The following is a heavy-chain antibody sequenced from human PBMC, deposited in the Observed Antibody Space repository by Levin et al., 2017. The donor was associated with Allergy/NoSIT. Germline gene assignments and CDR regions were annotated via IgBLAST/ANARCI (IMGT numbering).Heavy chain of an antibody. Sequence: TGESLKISCAASGFSFSDSYMTWIRQAPGKGLEWVSYISSRGSSANYADSVKGRFTISRDNAKNSLSLQMNSLRGEDTAVYYCARTVGSGDCSGGSCSNWFDPWGQGTLVTVSS. D-gene: IGHD2-15*01. J-gene: IGHJ5*02. CDR2: ISSRGSSA. V-gene: IGHV3-11*03. CDR3: ARTVGSGDCSGGSCSNWFDP. CDR1: GFSFSDSY.